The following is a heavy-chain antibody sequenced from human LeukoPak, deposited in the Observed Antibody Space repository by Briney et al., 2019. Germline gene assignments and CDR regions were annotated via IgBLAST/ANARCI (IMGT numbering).Heavy chain of an antibody. CDR3: ARAGPPGLLWFGELPDY. CDR1: GFTFSSYG. J-gene: IGHJ4*02. Sequence: GGSLRLSCAASGFTFSSYGMHWVRQAPGKGLEWVANIKQDGSEKYYVDSVKGRFTISRDNAKNSLYLQMNSLRAEDTAVYYCARAGPPGLLWFGELPDYWGQGTLVTVSS. V-gene: IGHV3-7*01. D-gene: IGHD3-10*01. CDR2: IKQDGSEK.